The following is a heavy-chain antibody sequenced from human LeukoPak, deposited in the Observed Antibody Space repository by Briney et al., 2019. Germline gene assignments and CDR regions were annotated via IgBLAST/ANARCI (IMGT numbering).Heavy chain of an antibody. J-gene: IGHJ3*02. CDR2: IKQDGSEK. CDR1: GFTFSSYW. Sequence: GGSLRLSCAASGFTFSSYWMSWVRQAPGKGLEWVANIKQDGSEKYYVDSVKGTISRDNAKSSLYLQMNSLRAEDTAVYYCARVNHVVVVVAATPGSAFDIWGQGTMVTVSS. D-gene: IGHD2-15*01. V-gene: IGHV3-7*03. CDR3: ARVNHVVVVVAATPGSAFDI.